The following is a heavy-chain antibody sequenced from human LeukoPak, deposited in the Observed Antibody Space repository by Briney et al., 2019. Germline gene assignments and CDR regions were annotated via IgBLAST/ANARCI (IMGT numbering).Heavy chain of an antibody. J-gene: IGHJ6*04. CDR1: GGSFSGYY. CDR2: INHSGST. D-gene: IGHD2-2*01. V-gene: IGHV4-34*01. CDR3: ARLGYCSSTSCHGGYYYAMDV. Sequence: SETLSLTCAVYGGSFSGYYWSRIRQPPGKGLEWIGEINHSGSTNYNPSLKSRVTISVDTSKNQFSLKLSSVTAADTAVYYCARLGYCSSTSCHGGYYYAMDVWGKGTTVTVSS.